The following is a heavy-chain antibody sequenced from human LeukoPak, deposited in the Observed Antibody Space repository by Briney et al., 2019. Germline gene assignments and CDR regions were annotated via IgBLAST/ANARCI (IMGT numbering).Heavy chain of an antibody. J-gene: IGHJ4*02. CDR3: ARGLGGSGSYYNQHWLY. CDR2: IHYSGTT. V-gene: IGHV4-61*01. CDR1: GGSVSSGSYY. Sequence: PSETLSLTCTVSGGSVSSGSYYWSWIRQPPGKGLEWIGYIHYSGTTNYNPSLKSRVTISVDTSKNQFSLKLSSVTAADTAVYYCARGLGGSGSYYNQHWLYWGQGSLVTVSS. D-gene: IGHD3-10*01.